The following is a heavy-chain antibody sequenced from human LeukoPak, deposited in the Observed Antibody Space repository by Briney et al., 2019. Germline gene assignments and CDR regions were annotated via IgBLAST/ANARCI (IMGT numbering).Heavy chain of an antibody. V-gene: IGHV1-2*06. CDR1: GYTLTGYY. Sequence: ASVKVSCKASGYTLTGYYMHWVRQAPGQGLEWMGRINPNSGGTNYAQKFQGSVTMTRDTSINTAYMELSRLRSDDTAVYYCALTTGATPYWGQGTLVTVSS. CDR3: ALTTGATPY. D-gene: IGHD1-1*01. J-gene: IGHJ4*02. CDR2: INPNSGGT.